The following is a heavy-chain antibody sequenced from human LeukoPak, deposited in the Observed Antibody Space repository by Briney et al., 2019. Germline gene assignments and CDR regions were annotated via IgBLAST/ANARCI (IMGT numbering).Heavy chain of an antibody. D-gene: IGHD3-16*01. CDR1: GFTFSSSW. CDR3: AKDGGSWDFDY. CDR2: IKQDGSEK. J-gene: IGHJ4*02. V-gene: IGHV3-7*01. Sequence: GGSLRLSCAASGFTFSSSWLNWVRQAPGKGLEWVANIKQDGSEKYYVDSVKGRFTISRDNAKNSLSLQMNSLRAEDTAVYYCAKDGGSWDFDYWGQGTLVAVSS.